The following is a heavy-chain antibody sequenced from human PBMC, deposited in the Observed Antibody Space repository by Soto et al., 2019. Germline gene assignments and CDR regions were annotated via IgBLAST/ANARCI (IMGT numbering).Heavy chain of an antibody. CDR3: ARDFYPLAYYFDP. V-gene: IGHV1-18*04. J-gene: IGHJ4*02. CDR1: GYTFINHG. CDR2: VSGSNGNT. Sequence: QVQLVQSEAEVKKPGASVKVSCEASGYTFINHGISWVRQAPGQGLEWMVWVSGSNGNTKYAQKFQGRVTMTTETSTSTAHMELRNLRSDDTAVYFCARDFYPLAYYFDPWGQGTLVTVSS.